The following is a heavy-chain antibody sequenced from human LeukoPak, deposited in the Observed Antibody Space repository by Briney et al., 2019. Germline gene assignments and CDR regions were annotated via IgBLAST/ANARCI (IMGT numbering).Heavy chain of an antibody. CDR3: ARGHGDYYGSGIITYYYYMDV. Sequence: PGGSLRLSCAASGFTFSDYYMSWIRQAPGKGLEWVSYISSSGSTIYYADSVKGRFTISRDNAKNSLYLQMNSLRAEDTAVYYCARGHGDYYGSGIITYYYYMDVWGKGTTVTISS. V-gene: IGHV3-11*04. CDR1: GFTFSDYY. D-gene: IGHD3-10*01. CDR2: ISSSGSTI. J-gene: IGHJ6*03.